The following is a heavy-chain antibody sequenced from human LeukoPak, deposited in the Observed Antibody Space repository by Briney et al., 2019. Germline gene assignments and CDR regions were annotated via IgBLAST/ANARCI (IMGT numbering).Heavy chain of an antibody. D-gene: IGHD2-15*01. CDR3: AKDRGKNVVLVDTTFGAFDL. CDR2: INANGLAT. Sequence: GGSLRLSCAASGFTFSRYAMSWVRQAPGRGLEWVSAINANGLATYHADFVKGRFTISRDLSNNTFYLHMSSLRAEDTAVYFCAKDRGKNVVLVDTTFGAFDLWGQGTSVTVSS. J-gene: IGHJ3*01. V-gene: IGHV3-23*01. CDR1: GFTFSRYA.